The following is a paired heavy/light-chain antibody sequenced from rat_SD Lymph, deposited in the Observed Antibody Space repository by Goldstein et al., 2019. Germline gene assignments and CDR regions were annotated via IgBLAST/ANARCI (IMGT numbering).Light chain of an antibody. J-gene: IGKJ2-3*01. CDR3: LQSIQYPYT. CDR2: GAT. V-gene: IGKV14S14*01. Sequence: DIQMTQSPSSLSASLGDRVTITCRASQDIGNYLTWFQQKPGKSPRRMIYGATNLEDGVPSRFSGSRSGSDYSLTISSLESEDVADYHCLQSIQYPYTFGAGTKLELK. CDR1: QDIGNY.
Heavy chain of an antibody. CDR3: ARRTGSSDY. V-gene: IGHV5-34*01. J-gene: IGHJ2*01. CDR2: ISSSSSYI. D-gene: IGHD5-1*01. CDR1: GFTFSNYG. Sequence: EVQLVESGGGLVQPGRSLKLSCLASGFTFSNYGMNWIRQAPGKGLEWVASISSSSSYIYYADTVKGRFTISRDNAKNTLYLQMTSLRSEDTALYYCARRTGSSDYWGQGVMVTVSS.